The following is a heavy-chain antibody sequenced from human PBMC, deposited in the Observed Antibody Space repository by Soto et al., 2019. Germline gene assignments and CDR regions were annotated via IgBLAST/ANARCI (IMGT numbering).Heavy chain of an antibody. Sequence: SETLSLTCIVSNFSISSGYYWGWIRQSPGKGLEWIGEIYHSGSTNYNPSLKSRVTISADKSKNQFSLKLSSVTAADTAVYYCARLLEGYYYYGMDVWGQGTTVTVSS. J-gene: IGHJ6*02. V-gene: IGHV4-38-2*02. CDR2: IYHSGST. CDR1: NFSISSGYY. CDR3: ARLLEGYYYYGMDV.